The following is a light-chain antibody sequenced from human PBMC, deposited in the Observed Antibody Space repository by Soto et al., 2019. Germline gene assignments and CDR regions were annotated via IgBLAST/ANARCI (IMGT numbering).Light chain of an antibody. CDR2: EVN. V-gene: IGLV2-8*01. CDR1: SRDVGGYNW. Sequence: QSALTQPPSASGSPGQSVTISCTGTSRDVGGYNWVSWYQQHPGKAPKFMIYEVNRRPSGVPDRFSGSKSGNTASLTISGLQTDDEADYYCASYGGNNNPVIFGGGTKRTVL. J-gene: IGLJ2*01. CDR3: ASYGGNNNPVI.